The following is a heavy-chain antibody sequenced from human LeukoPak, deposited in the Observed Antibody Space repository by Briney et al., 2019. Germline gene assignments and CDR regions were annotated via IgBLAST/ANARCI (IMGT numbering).Heavy chain of an antibody. D-gene: IGHD3-3*01. CDR2: MNPNSGNT. CDR3: ARCTGYYNWFDP. CDR1: GYTFTSYD. Sequence: GASVKVSCKASGYTFTSYDINWVRQATGQGLEWMGWMNPNSGNTGYAQKFQGRVTITRNTSISTAYMELNSLRAEDTAVYYCARCTGYYNWFDPWGQGTLVTVSS. J-gene: IGHJ5*02. V-gene: IGHV1-8*03.